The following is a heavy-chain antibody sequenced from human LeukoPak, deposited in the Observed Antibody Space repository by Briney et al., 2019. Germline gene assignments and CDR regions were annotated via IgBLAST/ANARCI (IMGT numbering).Heavy chain of an antibody. V-gene: IGHV3-23*01. CDR2: ISGSGGST. D-gene: IGHD3-3*01. CDR3: AQDKRFH. Sequence: PSETLSLTCNVSGGSISSGSYFWGWIRQPPGKGLEWVSAISGSGGSTYYADSVKGRFTISRDNSKNTLYLQMNSLRAEDTAVYYCAQDKRFHWGQGTLVTVSS. J-gene: IGHJ4*02. CDR1: GGSISSGSYF.